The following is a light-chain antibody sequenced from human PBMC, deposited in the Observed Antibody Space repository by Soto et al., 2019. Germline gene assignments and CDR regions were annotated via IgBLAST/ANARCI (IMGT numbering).Light chain of an antibody. V-gene: IGLV1-40*01. CDR2: GNS. CDR1: SSNIGAGYD. Sequence: QSVLTQPPSVSGAPGQRVTISCTGSSSNIGAGYDVHWYQQLPGTAPKLLIYGNSNRPSGVPDRFSGSKSGTSASLAITGLQAEDEAEYYGQSYDSSLSGYVVFGGGTKVTVL. J-gene: IGLJ2*01. CDR3: QSYDSSLSGYVV.